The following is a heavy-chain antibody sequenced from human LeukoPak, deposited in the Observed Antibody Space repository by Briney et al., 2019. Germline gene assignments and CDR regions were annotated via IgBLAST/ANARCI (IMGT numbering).Heavy chain of an antibody. Sequence: ASVKVSCKASGYTFTSYAMHWVRQAPGQRLEWMGWINAGNGNTKYSQKFQGRVTITRDTSASTAYMELSSLRSEDTAVYYCAREIVRSSGWYGVSPYNWFDPWGQGTLVTVSS. CDR2: INAGNGNT. J-gene: IGHJ5*02. V-gene: IGHV1-3*01. D-gene: IGHD6-19*01. CDR1: GYTFTSYA. CDR3: AREIVRSSGWYGVSPYNWFDP.